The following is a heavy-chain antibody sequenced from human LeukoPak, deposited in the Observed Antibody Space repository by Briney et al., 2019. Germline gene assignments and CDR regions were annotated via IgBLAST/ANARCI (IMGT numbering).Heavy chain of an antibody. CDR3: ARHGLWFGAH. CDR1: GGSISSSSSY. CDR2: IYYSGSS. D-gene: IGHD3-10*01. Sequence: SETLSLTCSVSGGSISSSSSYWGWIRQPPGKGLEWIGSIYYSGSSFDNPALKSRVTISVDTSKNQFSLKLSSVTAADTAVYYCARHGLWFGAHWGQGTLVTVSS. V-gene: IGHV4-39*01. J-gene: IGHJ4*02.